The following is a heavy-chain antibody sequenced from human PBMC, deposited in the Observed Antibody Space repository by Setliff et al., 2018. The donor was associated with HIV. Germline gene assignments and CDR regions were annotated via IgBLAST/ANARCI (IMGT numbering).Heavy chain of an antibody. CDR1: GFTFTDYW. V-gene: IGHV3-74*01. J-gene: IGHJ4*02. CDR2: INVDGSSI. D-gene: IGHD6-13*01. CDR3: ARGASSSWYYFDY. Sequence: GGSLRLSCAASGFTFTDYWMHWVRQVPGQGLVWVSRINVDGSSISYADSVKGRFTISRDNAKNTLFLQMNSLRAEDTAVYYCARGASSSWYYFDYWGQGALVTVS.